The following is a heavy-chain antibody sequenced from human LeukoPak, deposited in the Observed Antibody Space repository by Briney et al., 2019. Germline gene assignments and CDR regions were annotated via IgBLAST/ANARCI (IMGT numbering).Heavy chain of an antibody. J-gene: IGHJ4*02. CDR1: GFTFSSYA. CDR2: ISYDGSNK. CDR3: ARDSITMIVAYTFDY. D-gene: IGHD3-22*01. Sequence: GGSLRLPCAASGFTFSSYAMHWVRQAPGKGLEWVAVISYDGSNKYYADSVKGRFTISRDNSKNTLYLQMNSLRAEDTAVYYCARDSITMIVAYTFDYWGQGTLVTVSS. V-gene: IGHV3-30-3*01.